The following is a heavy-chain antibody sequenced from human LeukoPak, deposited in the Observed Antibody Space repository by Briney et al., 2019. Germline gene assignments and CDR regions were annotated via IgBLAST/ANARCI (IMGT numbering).Heavy chain of an antibody. V-gene: IGHV3-23*01. J-gene: IGHJ4*02. CDR1: GFTFSSYE. Sequence: GGSLRLSCAASGFTFSSYEMNWVRQAPGKGLEWVSAISGSGGSTHYADSVKGRFTISRDNSKNTLYLQMNSLRAEDTAVYYCAKDRNILVVPGPRTGTDFDYWGQGTLVTVSS. CDR3: AKDRNILVVPGPRTGTDFDY. CDR2: ISGSGGST. D-gene: IGHD2-2*01.